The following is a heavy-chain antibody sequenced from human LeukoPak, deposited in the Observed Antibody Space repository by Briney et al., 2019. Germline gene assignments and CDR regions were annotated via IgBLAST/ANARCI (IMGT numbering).Heavy chain of an antibody. D-gene: IGHD1-7*01. CDR1: GYTFTSYD. CDR2: ISAYNGNT. CDR3: ARDTKLELRSSYNWFDP. Sequence: ASVKVSCKASGYTFTSYDINWVRQAPGQGLEWMGWISAYNGNTNYAQKLQGRVTMTTDTSTSTAYMELRSLRSDDTAVYYCARDTKLELRSSYNWFDPWGQGTLVTVSS. V-gene: IGHV1-18*01. J-gene: IGHJ5*02.